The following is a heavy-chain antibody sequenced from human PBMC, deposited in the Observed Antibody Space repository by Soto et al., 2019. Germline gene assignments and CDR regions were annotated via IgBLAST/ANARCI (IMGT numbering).Heavy chain of an antibody. CDR1: GFPFSTSA. CDR2: ISASSDAA. Sequence: EVQLLEAGGGLGQPGGSLRLSCAASGFPFSTSAMNWVRQAPGKGLEWVSIISASSDAAYYAESVKGRFASSRDNSKNTLYLQMNSLRAEDTAVYYCAKYSGSYPVYNGLSLWGQGTTVTVS. V-gene: IGHV3-23*01. CDR3: AKYSGSYPVYNGLSL. J-gene: IGHJ6*02. D-gene: IGHD1-26*01.